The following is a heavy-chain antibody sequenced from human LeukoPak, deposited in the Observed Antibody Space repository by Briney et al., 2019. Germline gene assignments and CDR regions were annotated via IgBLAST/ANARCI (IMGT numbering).Heavy chain of an antibody. CDR1: GGSFSGYY. CDR2: IKHSGST. Sequence: PSETLSLTCAVYGGSFSGYYWSWIRQPPGKGLEWIGEIKHSGSTNYNPSLKSRVTIPVDTSKNQFSLKLSSVTAADTAVYYCAIRLGYCTNGVCSLFDYWGQGTLVTVSS. D-gene: IGHD2-8*01. CDR3: AIRLGYCTNGVCSLFDY. V-gene: IGHV4-34*01. J-gene: IGHJ4*02.